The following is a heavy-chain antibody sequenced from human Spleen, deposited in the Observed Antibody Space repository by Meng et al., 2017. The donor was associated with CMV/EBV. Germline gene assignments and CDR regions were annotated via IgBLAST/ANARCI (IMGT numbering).Heavy chain of an antibody. D-gene: IGHD1-26*01. CDR1: GYTFTGFF. CDR3: ASPRSVRATLVGFHYYYGMDV. CDR2: INFNGADT. Sequence: ASVKVSCKVSGYTFTGFFLHWVRQAPGQGLEWMGWINFNGADTDYAQKFQGRVTMTRDTSISTAYMELSSLRSDDTAVYFCASPRSVRATLVGFHYYYGMDVWGQGTTVTVSS. J-gene: IGHJ6*02. V-gene: IGHV1-2*02.